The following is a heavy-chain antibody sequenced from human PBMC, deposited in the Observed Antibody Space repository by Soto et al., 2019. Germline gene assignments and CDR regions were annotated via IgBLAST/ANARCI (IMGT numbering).Heavy chain of an antibody. J-gene: IGHJ2*01. V-gene: IGHV3-23*01. CDR3: VKSYMQIVCIYWYVDL. D-gene: IGHD6-6*01. Sequence: EVELLESGGGLVQPGGSLRLSCAASGFIFSSCAMSWVRQAPGKGLEWVSGISGSGGGTFYADSVKGRFTVSRDNSKNTPYVSMNSLRVVGTAVYYCVKSYMQIVCIYWYVDLWGCGSLVTVFS. CDR2: ISGSGGGT. CDR1: GFIFSSCA.